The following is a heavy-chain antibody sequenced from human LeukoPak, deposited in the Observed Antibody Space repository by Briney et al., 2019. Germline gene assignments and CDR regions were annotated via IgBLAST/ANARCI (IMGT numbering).Heavy chain of an antibody. CDR1: GGSISRYY. D-gene: IGHD7-27*01. Sequence: SETLSLTCTVSGGSISRYYWSWIRQPPGKGLEWVGYIYYSGSTNYNPSFKSRVTISVDTSKNQFSLKLNSVTAADTAVNYCVGNRYYFDYWGQGTLVTVSS. J-gene: IGHJ4*02. CDR2: IYYSGST. V-gene: IGHV4-59*01. CDR3: VGNRYYFDY.